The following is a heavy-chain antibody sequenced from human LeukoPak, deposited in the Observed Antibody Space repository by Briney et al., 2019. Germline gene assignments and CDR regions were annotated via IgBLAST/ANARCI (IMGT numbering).Heavy chain of an antibody. D-gene: IGHD3-16*01. V-gene: IGHV3-21*01. CDR2: IISSSSYI. J-gene: IGHJ1*01. CDR3: ASDYVGSFCQH. CDR1: GFTFSSYS. Sequence: GGSLSLSCAASGFTFSSYSMSWVRQAPGKGLEWVSSIISSSSYIYYADSVKRRFTISSDNAKNSLYLQMNSLRAEDTAVYYCASDYVGSFCQHSGQGTLVTVSS.